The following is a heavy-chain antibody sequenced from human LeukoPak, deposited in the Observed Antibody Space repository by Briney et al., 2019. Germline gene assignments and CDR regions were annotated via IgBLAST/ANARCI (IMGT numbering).Heavy chain of an antibody. Sequence: GGSLRLSCAASGFTFSSYAMSWVRQAPGKGPEWVSAISGSGGSTYYADSVKGRFTISRDNSKNTLYLQMNSLRAEDTAVYYCAKDRDYYDILTGYYPNWFDPWGQGTLVTVSS. CDR1: GFTFSSYA. CDR2: ISGSGGST. J-gene: IGHJ5*02. D-gene: IGHD3-9*01. CDR3: AKDRDYYDILTGYYPNWFDP. V-gene: IGHV3-23*01.